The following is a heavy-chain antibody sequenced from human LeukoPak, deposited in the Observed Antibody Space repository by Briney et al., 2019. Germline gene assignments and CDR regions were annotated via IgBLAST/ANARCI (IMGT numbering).Heavy chain of an antibody. CDR1: GFTLSDYI. V-gene: IGHV3-64*01. Sequence: PGGSLRLSCAASGFTLSDYILDWVRQAPGKGLEYVSAISSNGGSTYYANSVKGRFTISRDNSKNTLYLQMGSLRAEDMAVYYCARAPFRVTYYFDYWGQGTLVTVSS. D-gene: IGHD2-21*02. CDR3: ARAPFRVTYYFDY. J-gene: IGHJ4*02. CDR2: ISSNGGST.